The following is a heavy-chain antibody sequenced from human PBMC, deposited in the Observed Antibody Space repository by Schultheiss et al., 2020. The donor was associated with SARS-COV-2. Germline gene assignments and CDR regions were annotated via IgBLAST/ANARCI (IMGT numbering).Heavy chain of an antibody. CDR3: ARGGPDYGDYEDAFDI. J-gene: IGHJ3*02. V-gene: IGHV3-9*01. Sequence: GGSLRLSCAASGFTFDDYAMHWVRQAPGKGLEWVSGISWNSGSIGYADSVKGRFTISRENAKNSLYLQMNSLRAGDTAVYYCARGGPDYGDYEDAFDIWGQGTMVTVSS. D-gene: IGHD4-17*01. CDR2: ISWNSGSI. CDR1: GFTFDDYA.